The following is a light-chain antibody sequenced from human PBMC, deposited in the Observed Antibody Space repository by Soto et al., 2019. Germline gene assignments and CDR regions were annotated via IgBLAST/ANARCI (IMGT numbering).Light chain of an antibody. CDR3: CSYAGSSVV. CDR1: NIGSKS. Sequence: SYELTQPPSVSVAPGKTARITCGGNNIGSKSVHWYQQKPGQAPVLVIYYDSDRPSGIPERFSGSNSGNTATLTISGLQAEDEADYYCCSYAGSSVVFGGGTKLTVL. CDR2: YDS. V-gene: IGLV3-21*01. J-gene: IGLJ2*01.